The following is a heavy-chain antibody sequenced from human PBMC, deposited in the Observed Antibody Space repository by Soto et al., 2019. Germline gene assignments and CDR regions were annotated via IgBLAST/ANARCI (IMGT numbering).Heavy chain of an antibody. V-gene: IGHV3-66*01. CDR2: IYSGGST. CDR1: GFTVSSNY. Sequence: GGSLRLSCAASGFTVSSNYMSWVRQAPGKGLEWVSVIYSGGSTYYADSVKGRFTISRDNSKNTLYLQMNSLRAEDTAVYYCARYCSGGSCYSSYYYYYMDVWGKGTTVTVSS. CDR3: ARYCSGGSCYSSYYYYYMDV. D-gene: IGHD2-15*01. J-gene: IGHJ6*03.